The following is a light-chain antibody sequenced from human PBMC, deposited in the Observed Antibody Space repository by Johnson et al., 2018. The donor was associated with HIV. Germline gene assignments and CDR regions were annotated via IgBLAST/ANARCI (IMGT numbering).Light chain of an antibody. CDR3: GTWVSSLSVYV. V-gene: IGLV1-51*02. CDR1: SSNIGNNY. CDR2: ESN. Sequence: QSVLTQPPSVSAAPGQKVTISCSGSSSNIGNNYVSWYQQLPGTAPKLLIYESNKLPSGIPDRFSGSKSGTSATLDITGLQTGDEADYYCGTWVSSLSVYVFATGTKVTVL. J-gene: IGLJ1*01.